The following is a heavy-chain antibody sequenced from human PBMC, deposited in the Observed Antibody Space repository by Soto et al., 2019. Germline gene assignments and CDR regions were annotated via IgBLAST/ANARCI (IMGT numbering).Heavy chain of an antibody. CDR2: IIPMFGTA. D-gene: IGHD4-4*01. Sequence: QVQLVQSGAEVKKPGSSVKVSCKTSGGSFSNYAISWVRQAPGQGLEWMGAIIPMFGTANYAQMFQGRVTITADESTNTAYMEASSLRSEDSAVYYCARGATVTRDYFYGMDVWGQGTTVTVSS. CDR1: GGSFSNYA. J-gene: IGHJ6*02. CDR3: ARGATVTRDYFYGMDV. V-gene: IGHV1-69*01.